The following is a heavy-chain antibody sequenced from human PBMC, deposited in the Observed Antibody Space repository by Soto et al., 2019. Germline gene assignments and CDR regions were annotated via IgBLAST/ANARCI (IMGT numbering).Heavy chain of an antibody. CDR1: GFTFSSYW. CDR3: ARECSISWDYYYGMDV. J-gene: IGHJ6*02. V-gene: IGHV3-74*01. D-gene: IGHD6-6*01. Sequence: PGGSLRLSCAASGFTFSSYWMHWVRQAPGKGLVWVSRINSDGSSTSYADSVKGRFTISRDNAKNTLYLQMNSLRAEDTAVYYCARECSISWDYYYGMDVWGQGTTVTVSS. CDR2: INSDGSST.